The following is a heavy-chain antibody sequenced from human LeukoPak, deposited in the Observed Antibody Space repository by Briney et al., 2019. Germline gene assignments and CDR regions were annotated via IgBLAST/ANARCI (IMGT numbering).Heavy chain of an antibody. CDR1: GYTFTGYY. V-gene: IGHV1-2*04. Sequence: RRASVKVSCKASGYTFTGYYMHWVRQAPGQGLEWMGLINPNSSGTNYAQKFQGWVTMTRDTSTSTAYMELSRLRSDDTAVYYCARGRSATPPVDYWGQGTLVTVYS. CDR2: INPNSSGT. D-gene: IGHD3-10*01. J-gene: IGHJ4*02. CDR3: ARGRSATPPVDY.